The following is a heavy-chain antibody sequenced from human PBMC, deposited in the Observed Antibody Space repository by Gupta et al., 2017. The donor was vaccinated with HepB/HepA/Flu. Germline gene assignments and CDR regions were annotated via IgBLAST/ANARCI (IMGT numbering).Heavy chain of an antibody. Sequence: QVQLQQWGAGLLKPSETLSLTCAVYGGSFSGYYWSWIRQPPGKGLEWIGEINHSGSTNYNPSLKSRVTISVDTSKNQFSLKLSSVTAADTAVYYCARVSSPHYYGSGSYDYWGQGTLVNVSS. D-gene: IGHD3-10*01. J-gene: IGHJ4*02. CDR1: GGSFSGYY. CDR3: ARVSSPHYYGSGSYDY. CDR2: INHSGST. V-gene: IGHV4-34*01.